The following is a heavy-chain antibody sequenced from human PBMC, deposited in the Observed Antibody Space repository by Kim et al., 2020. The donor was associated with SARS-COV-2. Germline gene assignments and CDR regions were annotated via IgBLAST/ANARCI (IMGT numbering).Heavy chain of an antibody. CDR2: IWYDGSNK. J-gene: IGHJ3*02. V-gene: IGHV3-33*01. CDR3: ARAGGRPGTLEWEPWVVAFDI. D-gene: IGHD1-26*01. Sequence: GGSLRLSCAASGFTFSSYGMHWVRQAPGKGLEWVAVIWYDGSNKYYADSVKDRFTISRDNSKNTLYLQMNSLRAEDTAVYYCARAGGRPGTLEWEPWVVAFDIWGQGTMVTVSS. CDR1: GFTFSSYG.